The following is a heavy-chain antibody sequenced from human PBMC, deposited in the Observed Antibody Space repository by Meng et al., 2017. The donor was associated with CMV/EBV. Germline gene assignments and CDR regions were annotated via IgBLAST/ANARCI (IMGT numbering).Heavy chain of an antibody. V-gene: IGHV4-4*07. D-gene: IGHD2-15*01. J-gene: IGHJ5*02. Sequence: HGSGPGLVTPSETLSLTCSVSGGSISRYYWSWIRQPAGKGLEWIGRIYTSGSTNYNPSLKSRVTMSVDTSKNQFSLKLSSVTAADTAVYYCARSMVVAGDWFDPWGQGTLVTVSS. CDR2: IYTSGST. CDR3: ARSMVVAGDWFDP. CDR1: GGSISRYY.